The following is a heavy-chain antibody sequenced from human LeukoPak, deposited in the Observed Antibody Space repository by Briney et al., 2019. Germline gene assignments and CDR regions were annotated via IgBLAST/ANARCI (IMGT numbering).Heavy chain of an antibody. CDR3: ARVRLLWFGELSCWFDP. D-gene: IGHD3-10*01. V-gene: IGHV4-31*03. Sequence: SETLSLTCTVSGGSISSGGYYWSWIRQHPGKGLEWIGYIYYSGSTYYNPSLKSRVTISVDTSKNRFSLKLSSVTAADTAVYYCARVRLLWFGELSCWFDPWGQGTLVTVSS. CDR2: IYYSGST. CDR1: GGSISSGGYY. J-gene: IGHJ5*02.